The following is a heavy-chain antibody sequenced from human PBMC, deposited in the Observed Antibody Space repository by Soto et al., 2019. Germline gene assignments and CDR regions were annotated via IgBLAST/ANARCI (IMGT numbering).Heavy chain of an antibody. CDR2: IKHSGST. D-gene: IGHD2-8*01. CDR3: AREEVPQWFTKGYYGLDV. CDR1: GASFSGYY. V-gene: IGHV4-34*01. Sequence: QVQLQQWGAGLLKPSETLSLTCAVYGASFSGYYWSWIRQPPGKGLEWIGEIKHSGSTNYNPSLNSRVTRSLDTSNNQLSLKLSSVTAADTAIYYCAREEVPQWFTKGYYGLDVWGQGTTVTVSS. J-gene: IGHJ6*02.